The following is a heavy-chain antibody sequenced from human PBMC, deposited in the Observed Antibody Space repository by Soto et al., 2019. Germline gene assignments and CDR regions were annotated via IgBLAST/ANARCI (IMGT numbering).Heavy chain of an antibody. CDR1: GFTFSSYA. Sequence: EVQLLESGGGLVQPGGSLRLSCAASGFTFSSYAMSWVRQAPGKGLEWVSAISGSGGSTYYADSVKGRFTISRDNSKNTLYLQMNSLRAEDTAVYYCAKVEHYYDSSFGGKGGNDAFDIWGQGTMVTVSS. J-gene: IGHJ3*02. V-gene: IGHV3-23*01. D-gene: IGHD3-22*01. CDR3: AKVEHYYDSSFGGKGGNDAFDI. CDR2: ISGSGGST.